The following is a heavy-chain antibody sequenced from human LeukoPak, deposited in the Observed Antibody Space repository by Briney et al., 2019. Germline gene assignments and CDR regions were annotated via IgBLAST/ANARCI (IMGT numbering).Heavy chain of an antibody. J-gene: IGHJ4*02. D-gene: IGHD2-21*01. V-gene: IGHV3-23*01. Sequence: GGSLRLSCTASGLTFSTYALSWVRQTPGKGLEWLSVISATGSTTYYADSVRGRFTISRDNSKDTLYLQMNSLRAEDTAIYYCAKGGDGRYYSRADYWGQGTLVTVSS. CDR2: ISATGSTT. CDR1: GLTFSTYA. CDR3: AKGGDGRYYSRADY.